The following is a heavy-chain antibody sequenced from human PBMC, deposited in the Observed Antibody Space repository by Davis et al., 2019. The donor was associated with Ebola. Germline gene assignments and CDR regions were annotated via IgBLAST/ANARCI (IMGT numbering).Heavy chain of an antibody. CDR3: AKDGYSGYDPFDY. J-gene: IGHJ4*02. D-gene: IGHD5-12*01. CDR2: ISGSGGST. V-gene: IGHV3-23*01. CDR1: GFIFNNYA. Sequence: GESLKISCAASGFIFNNYAMSWVRQAPGKGLEWVSAISGSGGSTYYADSVKGRFTISRDNSKNTLYLQMNSLRAEDTAVYYCAKDGYSGYDPFDYWGQGTLVTVSS.